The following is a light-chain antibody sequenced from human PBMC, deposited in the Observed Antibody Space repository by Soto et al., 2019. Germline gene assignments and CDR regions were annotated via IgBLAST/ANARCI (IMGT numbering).Light chain of an antibody. J-gene: IGKJ1*01. V-gene: IGKV1-39*01. CDR1: QSISSY. CDR3: QQYTNTNNPWM. CDR2: AAS. Sequence: DIRMTQSPSSLSASVGDRVTITCRASQSISSYLNWYQQKPGKAPKLLIYAASSLQSGVPSRFSSSGSGTDFTLIISGLQPDDSATYYCQQYTNTNNPWMFGQGTKVDIK.